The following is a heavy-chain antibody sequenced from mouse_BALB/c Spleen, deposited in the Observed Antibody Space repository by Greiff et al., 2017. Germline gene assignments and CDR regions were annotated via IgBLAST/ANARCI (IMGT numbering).Heavy chain of an antibody. CDR1: GYTFSSYW. CDR2: ILPGSGST. D-gene: IGHD2-4*01. CDR3: ARDEGLRRGYAMDY. J-gene: IGHJ4*01. Sequence: VQLQQSGAELMKPGASVKISCKATGYTFSSYWIEWVKQRPGHGLEWIGEILPGSGSTNYNEKFKGKATFTADTSSNTAYMQLSSLTSEDSAVYYGARDEGLRRGYAMDYWGQGTSVTVSS. V-gene: IGHV1-9*01.